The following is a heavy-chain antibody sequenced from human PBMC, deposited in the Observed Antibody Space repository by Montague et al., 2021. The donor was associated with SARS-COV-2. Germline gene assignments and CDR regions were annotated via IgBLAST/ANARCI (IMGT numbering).Heavy chain of an antibody. Sequence: SETLSLTCTVSGGSISSYYWSWIRQPAGKGLEWIGRIYTSGSTNYNPSLKSRVTMSVDTSKNQFSLKLSSVTAADTAVYYCARVGRAGYDILTGYYYYGMDAWGQGTTVTVSS. CDR1: GGSISSYY. CDR3: ARVGRAGYDILTGYYYYGMDA. CDR2: IYTSGST. V-gene: IGHV4-4*07. J-gene: IGHJ6*02. D-gene: IGHD3-9*01.